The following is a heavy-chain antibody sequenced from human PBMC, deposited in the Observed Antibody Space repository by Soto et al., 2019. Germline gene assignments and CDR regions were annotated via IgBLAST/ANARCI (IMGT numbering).Heavy chain of an antibody. J-gene: IGHJ4*02. CDR2: ISRNSDYI. CDR3: ARDLGSAEFDS. CDR1: GFTFSGYS. Sequence: GGSLRLSCAASGFTFSGYSLNWVRQAPGKGLEWVSSISRNSDYIYYADSVKGRFTISRDNANNSLYLQMNNLRAEDTAIYYCARDLGSAEFDSWGQGVLVTVSS. D-gene: IGHD3-16*01. V-gene: IGHV3-21*01.